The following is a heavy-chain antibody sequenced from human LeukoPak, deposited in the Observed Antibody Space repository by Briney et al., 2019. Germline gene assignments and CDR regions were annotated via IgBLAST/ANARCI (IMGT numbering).Heavy chain of an antibody. CDR3: AKVSRYNWNDGRDFDY. Sequence: QSGGSLRLSCAASGFTFRRYAMSWVRQAPGKGLEWVSSISGSGGGTYYADSVKGRFTISRDNSKNTLYLKMSSLRVEDTAVFYCAKVSRYNWNDGRDFDYWGQGTLVTVSS. J-gene: IGHJ4*02. CDR2: ISGSGGGT. D-gene: IGHD1-20*01. V-gene: IGHV3-23*01. CDR1: GFTFRRYA.